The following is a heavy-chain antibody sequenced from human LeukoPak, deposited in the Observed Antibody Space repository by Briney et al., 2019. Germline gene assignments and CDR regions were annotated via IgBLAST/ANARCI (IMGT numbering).Heavy chain of an antibody. Sequence: SETLSLTCTVSGGSISSSNYYWAWIRQPPGQGLEWIGSIYYRGNAYYNPSLKSRVTISVDTSKNQFSLKLSSVTAADTAVYYCARHPPSGSYMQDNWFDPWGQGTLVTVSS. V-gene: IGHV4-39*01. CDR3: ARHPPSGSYMQDNWFDP. J-gene: IGHJ5*02. CDR2: IYYRGNA. CDR1: GGSISSSNYY. D-gene: IGHD1-26*01.